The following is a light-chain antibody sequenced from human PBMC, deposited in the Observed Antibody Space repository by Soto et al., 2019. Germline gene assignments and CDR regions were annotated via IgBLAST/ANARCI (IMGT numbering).Light chain of an antibody. CDR1: SSNIGNNY. CDR3: AVWDDSLSGWV. Sequence: QSVLTQPPSASGTPGQRVTISCSGSSSNIGNNYVCWYQHLPGTAPKLLIYRNNQRPSGVPDRFSGSKSGTSASLAISGLRSEDEADYYCAVWDDSLSGWVFGGGTQLTVL. J-gene: IGLJ3*02. CDR2: RNN. V-gene: IGLV1-47*01.